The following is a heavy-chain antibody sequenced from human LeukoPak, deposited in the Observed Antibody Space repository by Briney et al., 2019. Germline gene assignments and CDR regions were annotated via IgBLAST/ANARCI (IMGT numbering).Heavy chain of an antibody. Sequence: PSETLSLTCTVSGGSISSGSYYWSWIRQPAGKGLEWIGRIYTSGSTNYHPSLKSRVTISVDTSKNHFSLKLSSLTAADPAVYYRARDVGGMGGDYYIDYWGQGTLVTVSS. D-gene: IGHD2-21*02. CDR2: IYTSGST. J-gene: IGHJ4*02. V-gene: IGHV4-61*02. CDR3: ARDVGGMGGDYYIDY. CDR1: GGSISSGSYY.